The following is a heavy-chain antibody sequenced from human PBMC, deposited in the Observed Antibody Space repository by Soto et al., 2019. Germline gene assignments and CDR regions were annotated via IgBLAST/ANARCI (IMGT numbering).Heavy chain of an antibody. V-gene: IGHV3-33*01. Sequence: QVQLVESGGGVVQPGRSLRLSCAASGFTFSSYGMHWVRQAPGKGLEWVAVIWYDGSNKYYADSVKGRFTISRDNSKNTLYLQMNSLRAEDTAVYYCARDFDPIGQTGGDPNYYMDVWGKGTTVTVSS. J-gene: IGHJ6*03. CDR3: ARDFDPIGQTGGDPNYYMDV. CDR1: GFTFSSYG. CDR2: IWYDGSNK. D-gene: IGHD4-17*01.